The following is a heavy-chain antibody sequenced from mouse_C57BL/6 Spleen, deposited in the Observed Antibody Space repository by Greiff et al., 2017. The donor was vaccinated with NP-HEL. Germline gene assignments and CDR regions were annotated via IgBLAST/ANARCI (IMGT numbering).Heavy chain of an antibody. J-gene: IGHJ2*01. CDR1: GYTFTSYW. CDR3: ARESLIYDGYYDY. CDR2: IDPSDSET. D-gene: IGHD2-3*01. Sequence: QVQLQQPGAELVRPGSSVKLSCKASGYTFTSYWMHWVKQRPIQGLEWIGNIDPSDSETHYNQKFKDKATLTVDKSSSTAYMQLSSLTSEDSAVYYSARESLIYDGYYDYWGQGTTLTVSS. V-gene: IGHV1-52*01.